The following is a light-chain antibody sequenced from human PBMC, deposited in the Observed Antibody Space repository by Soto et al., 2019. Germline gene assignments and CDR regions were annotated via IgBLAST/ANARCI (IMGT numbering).Light chain of an antibody. J-gene: IGKJ1*01. CDR2: GAS. Sequence: EIVLTHSPGTLSLSPGERATLSCRASQSVSSSYLAWYQQKPGQAPRLLIYGASSRATGIPDRFSGSGSGTDFTLTISRLEPEDVAVYYCQQYGSSLWTFGQGTKVDIK. CDR1: QSVSSSY. CDR3: QQYGSSLWT. V-gene: IGKV3-20*01.